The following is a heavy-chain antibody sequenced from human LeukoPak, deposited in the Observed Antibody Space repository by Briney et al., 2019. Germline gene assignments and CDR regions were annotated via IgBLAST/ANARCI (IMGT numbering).Heavy chain of an antibody. V-gene: IGHV4-39*01. J-gene: IGHJ4*02. CDR2: IYYSGST. CDR1: GGSIGSSSYY. Sequence: SETLSLTCTVSGGSIGSSSYYWGWIRQPPGKGLEWIGSIYYSGSTYYNPSLKSRVTISVDTSKNQFSLKLSSVTAADTAVYYCARTIGYRRQSSFDYWGQGTLVTVSS. D-gene: IGHD5-18*01. CDR3: ARTIGYRRQSSFDY.